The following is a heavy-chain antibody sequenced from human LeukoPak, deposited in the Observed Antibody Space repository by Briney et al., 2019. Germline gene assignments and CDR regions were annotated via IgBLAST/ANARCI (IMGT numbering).Heavy chain of an antibody. CDR2: ISAYNGDT. CDR3: ARGLAVGATFQH. V-gene: IGHV1-18*01. J-gene: IGHJ1*01. D-gene: IGHD1-26*01. CDR1: GYTFTNYG. Sequence: ASVTVPYKASGYTFTNYGISWVRQAPAQGLEWMGCISAYNGDTNYEQKLQGRVTMTTDTSTTTAYMELRSLSSDDTAVYYCARGLAVGATFQHWGQGTLVTVSS.